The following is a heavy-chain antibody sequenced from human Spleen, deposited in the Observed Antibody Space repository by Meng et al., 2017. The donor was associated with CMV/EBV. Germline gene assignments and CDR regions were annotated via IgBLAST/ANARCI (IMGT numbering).Heavy chain of an antibody. J-gene: IGHJ4*02. D-gene: IGHD1-1*01. V-gene: IGHV1-69*10. CDR1: GGTFRSYA. CDR3: ASTLLNTTGTTVGDY. CDR2: IIPILGIA. Sequence: SGGTFRSYAISWVRQAPGRGLEWMGGIIPILGIANYAQKFQGRVTITADKSTSTAYMELSSLRSEDTAVYYCASTLLNTTGTTVGDYWGQGTLVTVSS.